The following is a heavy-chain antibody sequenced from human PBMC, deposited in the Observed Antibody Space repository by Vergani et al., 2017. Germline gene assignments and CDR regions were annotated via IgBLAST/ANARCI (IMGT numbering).Heavy chain of an antibody. J-gene: IGHJ4*02. CDR1: GFIFSDYV. D-gene: IGHD2-2*01. CDR2: IWHDGSNE. Sequence: QVQLVESGGGVVQPGKSLSLSCETSGFIFSDYVMHWVRQAPGKGLEWVAGIWHDGSNEKYVDSVQGRFTISRDNSKNTLYLEMESLRVEDTAVYYCANSGHVVPAAMLRYWGQGTLVTVSS. V-gene: IGHV3-33*03. CDR3: ANSGHVVPAAMLRY.